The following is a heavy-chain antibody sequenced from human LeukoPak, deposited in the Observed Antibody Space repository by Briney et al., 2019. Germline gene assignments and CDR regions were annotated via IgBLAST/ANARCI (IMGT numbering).Heavy chain of an antibody. J-gene: IGHJ4*02. D-gene: IGHD6-13*01. CDR2: INPNSGGT. CDR3: AKVWQLVRNEDY. CDR1: GYTFTGYY. Sequence: ASVKVSCKASGYTFTGYYMHWVRQAPGQGLEWMGWINPNSGGTNYAQKFQGRVTMTRDTSISTAYMELSRLRSDDTAVYYCAKVWQLVRNEDYWGQGTLVTVSS. V-gene: IGHV1-2*02.